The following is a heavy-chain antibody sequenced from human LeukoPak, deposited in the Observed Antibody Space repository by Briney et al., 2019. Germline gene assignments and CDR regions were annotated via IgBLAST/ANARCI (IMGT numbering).Heavy chain of an antibody. CDR2: ISSSSSYI. CDR3: ASQRLAYCGGDCQDY. D-gene: IGHD2-21*02. CDR1: GFTSSSYS. V-gene: IGHV3-21*01. Sequence: GGSLRLSCAASGFTSSSYSMNWVRQAPGKGLEWVSSISSSSSYIYYADSVKGRFTISRDNAKNSLYLQMNSLRAEDTAVYYCASQRLAYCGGDCQDYWGQGTLVTVSS. J-gene: IGHJ4*02.